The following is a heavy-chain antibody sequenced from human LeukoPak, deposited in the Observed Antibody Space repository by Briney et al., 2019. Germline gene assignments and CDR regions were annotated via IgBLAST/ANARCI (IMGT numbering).Heavy chain of an antibody. CDR1: GYTFTSYG. Sequence: GASVKVSFKASGYTFTSYGISWVRQAPGQGLEWMGWISAYNGNTNYAQKLQGRVTMTTDTSTSTAYMELRSLRSDDTAVYYCARVGYCSSTSCYHYYYGMDVWGQGTTVTVSS. J-gene: IGHJ6*02. D-gene: IGHD2-2*01. CDR3: ARVGYCSSTSCYHYYYGMDV. CDR2: ISAYNGNT. V-gene: IGHV1-18*01.